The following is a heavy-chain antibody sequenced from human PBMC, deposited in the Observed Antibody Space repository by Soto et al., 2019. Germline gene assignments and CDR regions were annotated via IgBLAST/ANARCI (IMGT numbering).Heavy chain of an antibody. CDR1: GFTFISYG. D-gene: IGHD6-13*01. CDR2: IWYDGSKK. V-gene: IGHV3-33*01. J-gene: IGHJ4*02. Sequence: QVQLVESGGGVVQPGRSLRLSCAASGFTFISYGIHRVRQAPGKGLEWVAVIWYDGSKKYYADCLKGRFTSSRDNSKNTLYLQMNGLSAADTAVSYCARLGIAAGDYWGQGTLVTVS. CDR3: ARLGIAAGDY.